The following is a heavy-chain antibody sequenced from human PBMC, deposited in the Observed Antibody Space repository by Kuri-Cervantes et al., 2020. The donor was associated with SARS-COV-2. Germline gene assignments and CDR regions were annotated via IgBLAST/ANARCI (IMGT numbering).Heavy chain of an antibody. CDR2: IYHSGST. J-gene: IGHJ4*02. CDR3: AGALAYYSDSSGFTYYFDS. D-gene: IGHD3-22*01. V-gene: IGHV4-38-2*01. Sequence: GSLRLSCAVSGYSISSGYYWGWIRQPPGKGLEWIGSIYHSGSTYYNPSLKSRVTISVDTSKNQFSLKLSSVTVADTAVYYCAGALAYYSDSSGFTYYFDSWGRGTLVTVSS. CDR1: GYSISSGYY.